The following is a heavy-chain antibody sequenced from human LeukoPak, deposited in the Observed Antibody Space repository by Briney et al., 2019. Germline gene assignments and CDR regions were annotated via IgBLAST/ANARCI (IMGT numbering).Heavy chain of an antibody. Sequence: PSETLSLTCTVSGGSISSYYWSWIRQPGGKGLEWIGRIYTSGSTNYNPSLKSRVTMSVDTSKNQFSLKLSSVTAADTAVYYCARGSGTTSEYYYMDVWGKGTTVTVSS. J-gene: IGHJ6*03. V-gene: IGHV4-4*07. D-gene: IGHD1-7*01. CDR1: GGSISSYY. CDR3: ARGSGTTSEYYYMDV. CDR2: IYTSGST.